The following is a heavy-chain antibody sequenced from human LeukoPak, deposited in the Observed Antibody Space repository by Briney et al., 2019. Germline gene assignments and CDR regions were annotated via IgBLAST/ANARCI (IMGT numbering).Heavy chain of an antibody. CDR3: AKDSSGMTEYWFDP. CDR2: ISYDGSNK. Sequence: GGSLRLSCAASGFTFSSYAMHWVRQAPGKGLEWVAVISYDGSNKYYADSVKGRFTISRDNSKNTLYLQMNSLRAEDTAVYYCAKDSSGMTEYWFDPWGQGTLVTVSS. V-gene: IGHV3-30-3*01. CDR1: GFTFSSYA. J-gene: IGHJ5*02. D-gene: IGHD6-19*01.